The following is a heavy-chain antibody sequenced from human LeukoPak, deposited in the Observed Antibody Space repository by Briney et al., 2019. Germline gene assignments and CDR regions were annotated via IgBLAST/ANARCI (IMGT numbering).Heavy chain of an antibody. CDR2: IYRSGST. CDR3: AREAEDYGVLYGMDV. J-gene: IGHJ6*02. D-gene: IGHD4-17*01. CDR1: GGSLSSSSYY. V-gene: IGHV4-39*07. Sequence: PSETLSLTCTVSGGSLSSSSYYWGWIRQPPGKGLEWIGSIYRSGSTYYNPSLKSRVTISVDTSKNQFSLKLSSVTAADTAVYYCAREAEDYGVLYGMDVWGQGTTVTVSS.